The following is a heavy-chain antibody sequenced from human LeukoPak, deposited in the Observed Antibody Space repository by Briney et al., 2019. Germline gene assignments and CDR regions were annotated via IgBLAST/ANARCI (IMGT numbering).Heavy chain of an antibody. Sequence: SETLSLTCAVYGGSFSGYYWSWIRQPPGKGLEWIGEINHSGSTNYNPSLKSRVTISVDTSKYQFSLKLSSVTAADTAVYYCASGAVAGTGTFDYWGQGTLVTVSS. CDR1: GGSFSGYY. D-gene: IGHD6-19*01. V-gene: IGHV4-34*01. CDR2: INHSGST. CDR3: ASGAVAGTGTFDY. J-gene: IGHJ4*02.